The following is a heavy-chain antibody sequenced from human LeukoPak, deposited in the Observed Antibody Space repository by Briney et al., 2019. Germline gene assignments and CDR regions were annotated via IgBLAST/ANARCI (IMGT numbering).Heavy chain of an antibody. CDR3: TTLHIVDY. Sequence: GGSLRLSCVASGFTLSNYWMHWVRQAPGKGLVWVSRISTDGNTATYADSVKGRFSISRDNAKNTLYLQMNRLRAEDTAVYCCTTLHIVDYWAQGTLVTVSS. J-gene: IGHJ4*02. V-gene: IGHV3-74*01. CDR2: ISTDGNTA. D-gene: IGHD2-15*01. CDR1: GFTLSNYW.